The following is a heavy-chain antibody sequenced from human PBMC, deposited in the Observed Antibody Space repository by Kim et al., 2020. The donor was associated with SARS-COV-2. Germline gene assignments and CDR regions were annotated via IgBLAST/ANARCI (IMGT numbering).Heavy chain of an antibody. V-gene: IGHV1-69*13. CDR2: IIPIFATA. Sequence: SVKVSCKASGGTLNNYAISWVRQAPGQGLEWMGGIIPIFATANYAQKFQGRVTITADESTSTVYMELSSLRSEDTAVYYCLVRGYYDSGNLDYWGQGTL. CDR3: LVRGYYDSGNLDY. J-gene: IGHJ4*02. CDR1: GGTLNNYA. D-gene: IGHD3-10*01.